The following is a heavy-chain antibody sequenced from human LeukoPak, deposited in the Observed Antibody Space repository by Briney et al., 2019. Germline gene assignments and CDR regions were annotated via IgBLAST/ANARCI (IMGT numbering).Heavy chain of an antibody. CDR2: ISAYNGNT. Sequence: ASVKVSCKASGYTFTSYGISWVRRAPGQGLEWMGWISAYNGNTNYAQKLQGRVTMTTDTSTSTAYMELRSLRSDDTAVYYCARQSPIVYYDFWSGYSYYFDYWGQGTLVTVSS. CDR1: GYTFTSYG. D-gene: IGHD3-3*01. V-gene: IGHV1-18*01. CDR3: ARQSPIVYYDFWSGYSYYFDY. J-gene: IGHJ4*02.